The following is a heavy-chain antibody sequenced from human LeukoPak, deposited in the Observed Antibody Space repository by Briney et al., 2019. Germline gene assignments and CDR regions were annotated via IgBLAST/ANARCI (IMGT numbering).Heavy chain of an antibody. J-gene: IGHJ6*03. CDR2: ISYDGSNK. Sequence: PGRSLRLSCAASGFTFSSYAMHWVRQAPGKGLEWVAVISYDGSNKYYADSVKGRFTISRDNSKNTLYLQMNSLRAEDTAVYYCARENYDFWSGYYYYYYYMDVWGKGTTVTVSS. V-gene: IGHV3-30*01. D-gene: IGHD3-3*01. CDR3: ARENYDFWSGYYYYYYYMDV. CDR1: GFTFSSYA.